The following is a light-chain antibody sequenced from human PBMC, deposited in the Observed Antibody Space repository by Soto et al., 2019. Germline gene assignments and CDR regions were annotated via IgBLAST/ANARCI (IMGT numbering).Light chain of an antibody. CDR2: SNN. CDR1: SSNIGSNS. V-gene: IGLV1-44*01. CDR3: GAWDDSLNGHVV. Sequence: QSVLTQPPSASGTPGQRVTISCSGSSSNIGSNSVNWYQQLPETAPKLLIYSNNQRPSGVPDRFSGSKSGTAASLAISGLQSEDEADYYCGAWDDSLNGHVVFGGGTKLTVL. J-gene: IGLJ2*01.